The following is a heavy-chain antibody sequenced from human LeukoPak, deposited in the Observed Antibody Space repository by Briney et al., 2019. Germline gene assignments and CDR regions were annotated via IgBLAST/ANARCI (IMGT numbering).Heavy chain of an antibody. V-gene: IGHV3-30-3*01. CDR2: ISYDGSNE. CDR1: GFTFSSYA. D-gene: IGHD5-18*01. J-gene: IGHJ4*02. CDR3: AKDQYSYGPPPPLLDY. Sequence: GGSLRLSCAASGFTFSSYAMHWVRQTPGKGLEWVAVISYDGSNEYYADSARGRFTISRDNSKNTLYLQMNSLRAEDTAVYYCAKDQYSYGPPPPLLDYWGQGTLVTVSS.